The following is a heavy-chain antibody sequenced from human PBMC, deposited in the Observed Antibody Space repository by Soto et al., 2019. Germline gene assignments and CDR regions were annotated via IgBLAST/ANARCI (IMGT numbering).Heavy chain of an antibody. D-gene: IGHD2-2*01. CDR2: IIPIFGTA. CDR1: GGTFSSYA. Sequence: QVQLVQSGAEVKKPGSSVKVSCKASGGTFSSYAISWVRQAPGQGLEWMGGIIPIFGTATYAQKFQGRVTITADESTSTAYMELSSLRSEDTAVYYCARDSRHCSSPSCYASRDYYYGMDVWGQGTTVTVSS. J-gene: IGHJ6*02. CDR3: ARDSRHCSSPSCYASRDYYYGMDV. V-gene: IGHV1-69*01.